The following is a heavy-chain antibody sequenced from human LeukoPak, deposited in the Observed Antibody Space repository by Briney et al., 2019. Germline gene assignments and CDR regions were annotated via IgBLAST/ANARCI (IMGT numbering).Heavy chain of an antibody. CDR3: ARGYSSLDP. CDR1: GFTFSSYA. V-gene: IGHV3-23*01. D-gene: IGHD6-19*01. Sequence: PGGSLRLSCAASGFTFSSYAMSWVRQAPGKGLEWVSGISSTGGSTYYADSVKGRFTISRDNSKNTLYLQMNGLTAEDTAVYYCARGYSSLDPWGQGTLVTVSS. J-gene: IGHJ5*02. CDR2: ISSTGGST.